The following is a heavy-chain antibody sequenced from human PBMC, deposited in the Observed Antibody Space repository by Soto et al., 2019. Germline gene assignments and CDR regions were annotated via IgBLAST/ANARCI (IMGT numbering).Heavy chain of an antibody. Sequence: SETLSLTCTVSGGSISSGGYYWSWIRQHPGKGLEWIGYIFYSGSTYYNPSLKSRVTISVDTSKNQFSLKLSSVTAADTAVYYCARVLGTRTMIVLGAFDIWGQGTMVTVSS. CDR2: IFYSGST. CDR1: GGSISSGGYY. D-gene: IGHD3-22*01. CDR3: ARVLGTRTMIVLGAFDI. J-gene: IGHJ3*02. V-gene: IGHV4-31*02.